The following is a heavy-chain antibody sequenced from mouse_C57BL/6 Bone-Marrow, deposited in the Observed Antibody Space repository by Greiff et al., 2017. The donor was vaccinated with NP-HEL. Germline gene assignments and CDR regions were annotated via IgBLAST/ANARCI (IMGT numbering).Heavy chain of an antibody. CDR1: GFTFSDYY. V-gene: IGHV5-16*01. CDR2: INSDGSST. J-gene: IGHJ2*01. CDR3: ARDTYYGSFDY. Sequence: EVQRVESEGGLVQPGSSMKLSCTASGFTFSDYYMAWVRQVPEKGLEWVANINSDGSSTYYLDSLKSRFIISRDNATTILYLQMSSLKSDDTATYYCARDTYYGSFDYWGQGTTLTVSS. D-gene: IGHD1-1*01.